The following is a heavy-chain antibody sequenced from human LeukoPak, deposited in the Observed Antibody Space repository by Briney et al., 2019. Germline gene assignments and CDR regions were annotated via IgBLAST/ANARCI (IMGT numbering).Heavy chain of an antibody. V-gene: IGHV4-59*06. J-gene: IGHJ5*02. CDR3: AREVILWGPNPFDP. D-gene: IGHD3-3*01. Sequence: SETLSLTCTVSGGSISSYYWSWIRQPAGKGLEWIGYIYYSGSTYYNPSLKSRVTISVDTSKNQFSLKLSSVAAADTAVYYCAREVILWGPNPFDPWGQGTLVTVSS. CDR2: IYYSGST. CDR1: GGSISSYY.